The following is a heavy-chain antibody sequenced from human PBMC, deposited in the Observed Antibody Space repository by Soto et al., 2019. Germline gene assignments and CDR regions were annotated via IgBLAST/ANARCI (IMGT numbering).Heavy chain of an antibody. CDR2: INVYNGNT. CDR3: ARGVGSGSYYNQYNWFDP. Sequence: ASVKVSCKASGYTFTNYGISWVRQAPGQGLEWMGRINVYNGNTKYAQKVQGRVTMTTDTSTSTAYMELRSLRSDDTAVYYCARGVGSGSYYNQYNWFDPWGQGTLVNRLL. J-gene: IGHJ5*02. CDR1: GYTFTNYG. D-gene: IGHD3-10*01. V-gene: IGHV1-18*01.